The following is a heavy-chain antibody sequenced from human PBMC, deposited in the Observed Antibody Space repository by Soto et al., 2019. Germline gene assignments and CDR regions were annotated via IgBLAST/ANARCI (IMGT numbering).Heavy chain of an antibody. V-gene: IGHV1-2*04. CDR1: GYTFTGYY. D-gene: IGHD5-12*01. CDR3: ARGERDIVANGYNWFDP. Sequence: ASVKVSCKASGYTFTGYYMHWVRQAPGQGLEWMGWINPNSGGTNYAQKFQGWVTMTRDTSISTAYMELSRLSSDDTAVYYCARGERDIVANGYNWFDPWGQGTLVTVSS. J-gene: IGHJ5*02. CDR2: INPNSGGT.